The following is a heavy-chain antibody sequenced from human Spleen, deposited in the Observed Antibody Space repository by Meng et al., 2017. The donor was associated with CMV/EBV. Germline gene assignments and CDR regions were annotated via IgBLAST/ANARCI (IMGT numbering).Heavy chain of an antibody. D-gene: IGHD6-6*01. J-gene: IGHJ4*02. CDR1: GGSISSFS. V-gene: IGHV4-59*01. CDR3: ARARGKQLGLFDY. Sequence: SETLSLTCTVSGGSISSFSWNWIRQPPGKGLEWIGYVSYSGSTNYNPSLESRVTISLDTSKNQFSLKVTSATAADTALYYCARARGKQLGLFDYWGQGTLVTVSS. CDR2: VSYSGST.